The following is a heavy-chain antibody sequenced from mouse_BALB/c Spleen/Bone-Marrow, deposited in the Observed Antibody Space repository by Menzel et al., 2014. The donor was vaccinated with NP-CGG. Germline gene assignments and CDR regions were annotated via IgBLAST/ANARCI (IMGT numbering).Heavy chain of an antibody. D-gene: IGHD2-1*01. Sequence: EVQGVESGPELVKPGASVKMSCKASGYTFTDYNIHWVKQSHGKSLEWIGYIYPYNGVTGYNQKFKTKATLTVDNSSITAYMELHSLTSEDSVVYYCARGLWGNYYFDYWGQGTTLTVSS. CDR3: ARGLWGNYYFDY. J-gene: IGHJ2*01. CDR1: GYTFTDYN. V-gene: IGHV1S29*02. CDR2: IYPYNGVT.